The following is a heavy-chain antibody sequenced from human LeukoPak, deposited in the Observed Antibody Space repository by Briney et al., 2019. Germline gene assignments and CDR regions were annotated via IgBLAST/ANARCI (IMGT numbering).Heavy chain of an antibody. V-gene: IGHV4-61*08. J-gene: IGHJ3*02. D-gene: IGHD2-15*01. Sequence: SETLSLTCTVSGGSISSGGYYWSWIRQHPGKGLEWIGYIYYSGSTNYNPSLKSRVTISVDTSKNQFSLKLSSVTAADTAVYYCARVPEDVDAFDIWGQGTMVTVSS. CDR1: GGSISSGGYY. CDR3: ARVPEDVDAFDI. CDR2: IYYSGST.